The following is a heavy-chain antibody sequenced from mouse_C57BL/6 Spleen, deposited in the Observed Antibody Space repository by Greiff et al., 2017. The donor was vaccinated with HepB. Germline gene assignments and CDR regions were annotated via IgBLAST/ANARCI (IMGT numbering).Heavy chain of an antibody. D-gene: IGHD2-4*01. V-gene: IGHV1-53*01. J-gene: IGHJ4*01. Sequence: QVQLQQPGTELVKPGASVKLSCKSSGYTFTSYWMHWVKQRPGQGLEWIGNINPSNGGTNYNEKFKSKATLTVDKSSSTAYMQLSSLTSEDSAVYYCARTMTYYYAMDYWGQGTSVTVSS. CDR1: GYTFTSYW. CDR3: ARTMTYYYAMDY. CDR2: INPSNGGT.